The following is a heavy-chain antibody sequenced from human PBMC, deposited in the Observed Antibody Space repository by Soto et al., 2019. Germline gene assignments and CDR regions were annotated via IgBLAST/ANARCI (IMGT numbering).Heavy chain of an antibody. Sequence: PSETLSLTCTVSGDSISNSYYWGWIRQPPGKGLEWIGSIYYSGSTSYNPSLKSRVTISVDTSKKQFSLKLSSVTAADTAVYYCARHVPYLYDNGASATQFDTWGLGTLVPVSS. V-gene: IGHV4-39*01. CDR3: ARHVPYLYDNGASATQFDT. J-gene: IGHJ5*02. CDR2: IYYSGST. D-gene: IGHD2-8*01. CDR1: GDSISNSYY.